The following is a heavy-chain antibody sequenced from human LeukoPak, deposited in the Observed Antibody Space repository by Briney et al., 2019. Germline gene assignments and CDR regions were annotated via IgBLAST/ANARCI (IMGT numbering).Heavy chain of an antibody. CDR3: ASNHSGWLGLGY. Sequence: SQTLSLTCTVSNVSISSGSHYWNWIRQPAGKGLEWIGRIYAGGRSNYNPSLRSRVTISVDTSKNQFSLRLSSVTATDTGVYYCASNHSGWLGLGYWGQGTLVSVSS. CDR2: IYAGGRS. J-gene: IGHJ4*02. V-gene: IGHV4-61*02. D-gene: IGHD6-19*01. CDR1: NVSISSGSHY.